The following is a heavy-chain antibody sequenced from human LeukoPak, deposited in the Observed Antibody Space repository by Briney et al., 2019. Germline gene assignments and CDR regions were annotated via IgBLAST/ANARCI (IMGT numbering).Heavy chain of an antibody. V-gene: IGHV4-34*01. CDR1: GRSFSGYY. CDR2: INHSGST. CDR3: ARHYGP. D-gene: IGHD3-16*01. J-gene: IGHJ4*02. Sequence: TSETLSLTCAIYGRSFSGYYWSWIRQPPGKGLEWIGEINHSGSTNYNPSLKSRVTISVDTSKNQFSLKLSSVTATDTAVYYCARHYGPWGQGTLVTVSS.